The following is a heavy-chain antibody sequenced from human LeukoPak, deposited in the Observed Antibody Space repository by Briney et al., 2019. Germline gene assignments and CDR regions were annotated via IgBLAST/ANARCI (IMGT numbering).Heavy chain of an antibody. V-gene: IGHV3-66*01. D-gene: IGHD4-17*01. CDR3: ARDKNHGDSYFAY. CDR2: IYSGGAT. CDR1: GFTVSRDY. J-gene: IGHJ4*02. Sequence: GGSLRLSCAASGFTVSRDYMSWVRQAPGKGLEWVSVIYSGGATYYADSVKGRFTISRDNSKNTVYLQMNSLRVDDTAVYYCARDKNHGDSYFAYWGQGILVTVSS.